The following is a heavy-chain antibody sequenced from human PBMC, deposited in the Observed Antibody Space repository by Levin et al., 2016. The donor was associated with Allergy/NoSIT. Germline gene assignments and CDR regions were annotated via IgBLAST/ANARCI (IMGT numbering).Heavy chain of an antibody. CDR3: TTEVTMIVVVIYDAFDI. Sequence: VRQMPGKGLEWVGRIKSKTDGGTTDYAAPVKGRFTISRDDSKNTLYLQMNSLKTEDTAVYYCTTEVTMIVVVIYDAFDIWGQGTMVTVSS. J-gene: IGHJ3*02. D-gene: IGHD3-22*01. CDR2: IKSKTDGGTT. V-gene: IGHV3-15*01.